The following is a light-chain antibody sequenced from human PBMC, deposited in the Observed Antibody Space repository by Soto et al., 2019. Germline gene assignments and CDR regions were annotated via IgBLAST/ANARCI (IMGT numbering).Light chain of an antibody. J-gene: IGKJ1*01. Sequence: EIVMTQSPGTLSVSPGESATLSCRASQSVGNKLAWFQQKPGQGPRLLIYGASTRATGVPARFSGSGSGTDFTLTISSLQSEDFGVYFCEQYSYWWTFGQGTKVEVK. CDR2: GAS. CDR3: EQYSYWWT. CDR1: QSVGNK. V-gene: IGKV3-15*01.